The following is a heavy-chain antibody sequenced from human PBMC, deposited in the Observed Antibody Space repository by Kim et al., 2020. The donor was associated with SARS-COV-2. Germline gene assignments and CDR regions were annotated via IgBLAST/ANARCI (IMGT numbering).Heavy chain of an antibody. J-gene: IGHJ4*01. V-gene: IGHV3-23*01. Sequence: GGSLRLSCAASGFTFSSYAMSWVRQAPGKXXEWVSAXSGSGGSTYYAXSVKGXFTISXDXSKNTLYLQMNSLRXEXXXVXXXAKSDXRLVILYYFDXWG. CDR1: GFTFSSYA. D-gene: IGHD3-9*01. CDR2: XSGSGGST. CDR3: AKSDXRLVILYYFDX.